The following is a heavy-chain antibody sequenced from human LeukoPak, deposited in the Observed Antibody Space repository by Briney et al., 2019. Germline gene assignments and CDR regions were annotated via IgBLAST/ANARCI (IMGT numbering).Heavy chain of an antibody. CDR2: ISSSSSYI. V-gene: IGHV3-21*04. Sequence: GGSLRLSCAVSGFTFSSYSMNWVRQAPGKGLEWVSSISSSSSYIYYADSVKGRFTISRDNAKNSLYLQMNSLRAVDTAVYYCARDLSSYYDFWSGPGKTYYFDYWGQGTLVTVSS. D-gene: IGHD3-3*01. CDR1: GFTFSSYS. CDR3: ARDLSSYYDFWSGPGKTYYFDY. J-gene: IGHJ4*02.